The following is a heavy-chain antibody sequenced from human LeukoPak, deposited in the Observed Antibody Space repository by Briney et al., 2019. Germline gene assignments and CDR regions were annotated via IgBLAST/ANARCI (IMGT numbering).Heavy chain of an antibody. CDR1: WSSITNYL. V-gene: IGHV5-51*01. CDR3: AREPGIAEAGRTVLWFDP. CDR2: NHPGGSDN. D-gene: IGHD6-19*01. J-gene: IGHJ5*02. Sequence: GASLKTSSKASWSSITNYLLGGVRPTPEKGLGWIGINHPGGSDNRDSPSFQGQGTISADKSNSTAYLQWSSLRASDTAMYYCAREPGIAEAGRTVLWFDPWGQGTLVTVSS.